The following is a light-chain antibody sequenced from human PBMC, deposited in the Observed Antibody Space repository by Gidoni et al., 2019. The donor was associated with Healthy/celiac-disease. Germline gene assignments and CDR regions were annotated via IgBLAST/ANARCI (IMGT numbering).Light chain of an antibody. V-gene: IGKV3-20*01. Sequence: EIVLTQSPGTLSLSPGERATLSCRASQSVSSSYLAWYQQKPGQAPRLLIYGASSRATGIPDRFRCSGSGTDFTLTISRLEPEDFAVYYCQQYGSSRVTFGQGTKVEIK. CDR2: GAS. CDR1: QSVSSSY. J-gene: IGKJ1*01. CDR3: QQYGSSRVT.